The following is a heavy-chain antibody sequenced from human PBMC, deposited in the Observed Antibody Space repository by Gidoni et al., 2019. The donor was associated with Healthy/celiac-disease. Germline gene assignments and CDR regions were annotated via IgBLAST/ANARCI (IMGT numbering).Heavy chain of an antibody. V-gene: IGHV4-39*01. CDR1: GGSISSSSYY. J-gene: IGHJ4*02. D-gene: IGHD3-9*01. Sequence: QLQLQESGPGLVKPSETLSLTCTVSGGSISSSSYYWGWIRQPPGKGLEWIGSIYYSGSTYYNPSLKSRVTISVDTSKNQFSLKLSSVTAADTAVYYCARTRGLANYFDYWGQGTLVTVSS. CDR3: ARTRGLANYFDY. CDR2: IYYSGST.